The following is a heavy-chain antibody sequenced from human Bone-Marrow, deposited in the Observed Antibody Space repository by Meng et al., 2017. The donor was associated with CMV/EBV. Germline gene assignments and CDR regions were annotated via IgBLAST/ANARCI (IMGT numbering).Heavy chain of an antibody. Sequence: SETLSLTCAVYGGSFSGYYWGWIRQPPGKGLEWIGSIYYSGSTYYNPSLKSRVTISVDTSKNQFSLKLSSVTAADTAVYYCARLKYYDFWSGYYPVYYFDYWGQGTLVTVSS. CDR1: GGSFSGYY. CDR2: IYYSGST. D-gene: IGHD3-3*01. J-gene: IGHJ4*02. CDR3: ARLKYYDFWSGYYPVYYFDY. V-gene: IGHV4-39*01.